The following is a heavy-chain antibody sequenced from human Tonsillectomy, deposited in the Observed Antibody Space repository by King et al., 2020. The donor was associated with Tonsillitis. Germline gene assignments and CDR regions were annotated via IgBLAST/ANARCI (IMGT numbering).Heavy chain of an antibody. CDR2: INHHGMS. CDR3: AARNDNSIDY. Sequence: VQLQQWGAVLLKPSETLSRTCAVYGGSFSGYYWSWIRQPPGKGLDWVVEINHHGMSHYNPSLKSRVTISVDTSKNQFSLKLSSVTAADTAVYYCAARNDNSIDYWGQGTLVTVSS. D-gene: IGHD4-23*01. J-gene: IGHJ4*02. CDR1: GGSFSGYY. V-gene: IGHV4-34*01.